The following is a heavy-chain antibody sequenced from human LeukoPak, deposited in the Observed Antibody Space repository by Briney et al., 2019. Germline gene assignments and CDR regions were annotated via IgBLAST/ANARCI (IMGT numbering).Heavy chain of an antibody. Sequence: PGGSLRLSCAAFGFTFSDYGMHWVRQAPGNGLEWEAVISGDGNVKFHADSVKGRFTISRDNSKNTLYLQMNSLRVEDTATYYCAKERAAFCGYDYWGQGALVTVSS. CDR1: GFTFSDYG. CDR2: ISGDGNVK. V-gene: IGHV3-30*18. CDR3: AKERAAFCGYDY. D-gene: IGHD2-21*01. J-gene: IGHJ4*02.